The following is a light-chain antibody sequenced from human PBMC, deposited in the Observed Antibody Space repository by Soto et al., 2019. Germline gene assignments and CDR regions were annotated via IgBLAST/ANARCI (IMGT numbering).Light chain of an antibody. V-gene: IGKV3-20*01. J-gene: IGKJ1*01. CDR3: QQYGSSPPWT. CDR2: GAS. Sequence: EIVLTQSPGTLSLSPGERATLSCRASQSVSSTYLAWYQQKPGQSPRLLIYGASSRATGIPDRFSGSGSGRDFTLPISRLEPAVFAVYYCQQYGSSPPWTFGHGTQVEIK. CDR1: QSVSSTY.